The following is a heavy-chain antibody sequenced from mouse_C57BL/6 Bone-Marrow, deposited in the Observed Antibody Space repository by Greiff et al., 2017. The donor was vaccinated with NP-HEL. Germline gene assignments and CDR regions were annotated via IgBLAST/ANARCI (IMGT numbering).Heavy chain of an antibody. Sequence: VQLQQSGAELARPGASVKMSCKASGYTFTSYTMHWVKQRPGQGLEWIGYINPSSGYTKYNQKFKDKAKLTADKSSSTAYMQLSSLTSEDSAVYYCARLNYYGSSSLYFDVWGTGTTVTVSS. CDR1: GYTFTSYT. CDR2: INPSSGYT. V-gene: IGHV1-4*01. CDR3: ARLNYYGSSSLYFDV. J-gene: IGHJ1*03. D-gene: IGHD1-1*01.